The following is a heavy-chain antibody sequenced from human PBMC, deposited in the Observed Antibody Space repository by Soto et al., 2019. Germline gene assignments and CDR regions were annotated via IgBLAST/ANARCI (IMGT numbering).Heavy chain of an antibody. V-gene: IGHV3-33*01. J-gene: IGHJ4*02. CDR3: ARDPTAVAGSALDY. CDR1: GFTFSSYG. D-gene: IGHD6-19*01. Sequence: GGSLRLSCAASGFTFSSYGMHWVRQAPGKGLEWVAVIWYDGSNKYYADSVKGRFTISRDNSKNTLYLQMNSLRAEDTAVYYCARDPTAVAGSALDYWGQGTLVTVSS. CDR2: IWYDGSNK.